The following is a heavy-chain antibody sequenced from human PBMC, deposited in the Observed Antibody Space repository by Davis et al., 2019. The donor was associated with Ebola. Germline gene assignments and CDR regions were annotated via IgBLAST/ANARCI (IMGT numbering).Heavy chain of an antibody. D-gene: IGHD6-13*01. Sequence: ASVTVSCKASGYTFTSYGISWVRQAPGQGLDWMGWISAYNGNKNYAQKLQGRVTLTTDTSTSTAYMELRSLRSDDTAVYYRARDPRIAESGAYYYYSYGMDVWGQGTTVTVSS. V-gene: IGHV1-18*01. CDR1: GYTFTSYG. J-gene: IGHJ6*02. CDR3: ARDPRIAESGAYYYYSYGMDV. CDR2: ISAYNGNK.